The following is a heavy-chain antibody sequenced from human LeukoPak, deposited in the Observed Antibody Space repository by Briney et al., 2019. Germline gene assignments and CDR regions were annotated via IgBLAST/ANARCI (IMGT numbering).Heavy chain of an antibody. D-gene: IGHD6-13*01. V-gene: IGHV3-21*01. CDR1: GFTFSSYS. CDR2: ISSSSSYI. J-gene: IGHJ4*02. Sequence: GGSLRLSCAASGFTFSSYSMNWVRQAPGKGLEWVSSISSSSSYIYYADSVKGRFTISRDNAKNSLYLQMNSLRAEDTAVYYCARAEISSSWYGGDYWGQGTLVTVSS. CDR3: ARAEISSSWYGGDY.